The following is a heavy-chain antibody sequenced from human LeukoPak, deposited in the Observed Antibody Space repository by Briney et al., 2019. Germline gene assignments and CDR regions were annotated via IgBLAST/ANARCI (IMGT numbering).Heavy chain of an antibody. CDR3: AREGGGTELYYFDY. CDR1: GGSISSSNW. J-gene: IGHJ4*02. V-gene: IGHV4-4*02. D-gene: IGHD3-16*01. CDR2: IYHSGST. Sequence: SGTLSLTCAVSGGSISSSNWWSWVRQPPGKGLEWIGEIYHSGSTNYNPSLKSRVTISVDKSKNQFSLKLSSVTAADTAVYYCAREGGGTELYYFDYWGQGTLVTVSS.